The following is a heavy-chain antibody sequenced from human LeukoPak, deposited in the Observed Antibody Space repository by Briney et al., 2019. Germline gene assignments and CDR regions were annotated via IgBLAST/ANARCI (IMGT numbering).Heavy chain of an antibody. CDR2: FSPYNGNT. Sequence: ASVKLSCTASGYTFTSYGISWVRQAPGQGLEWMGWFSPYNGNTNYAQKSHGRVTMTTDTSTSTVYMEMRSMRSDDTAVYYCARDKELLTRVKGGEGWFDPWGQGTLVTVSS. CDR3: ARDKELLTRVKGGEGWFDP. CDR1: GYTFTSYG. D-gene: IGHD1-7*01. V-gene: IGHV1-18*01. J-gene: IGHJ5*02.